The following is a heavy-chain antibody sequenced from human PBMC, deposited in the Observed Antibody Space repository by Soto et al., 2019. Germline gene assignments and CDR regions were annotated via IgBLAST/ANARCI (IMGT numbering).Heavy chain of an antibody. CDR3: AKAGGDRNYYYYGMDV. CDR1: GFTFSSYA. CDR2: ISGSGGST. Sequence: GGSLRLSCAASGFTFSSYAMSWVRQAPGKGLEWVSAISGSGGSTYYADSVKGRFTISRDNSKNTLYLQMNSLRAEDTAVYYCAKAGGDRNYYYYGMDVWGQGTTVTVSS. D-gene: IGHD3-10*01. V-gene: IGHV3-23*01. J-gene: IGHJ6*02.